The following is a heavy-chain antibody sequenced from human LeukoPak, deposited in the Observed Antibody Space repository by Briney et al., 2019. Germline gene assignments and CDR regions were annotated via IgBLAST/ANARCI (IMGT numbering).Heavy chain of an antibody. CDR3: AKEVFSSSSDFDY. D-gene: IGHD6-6*01. CDR1: GFTFSSYG. J-gene: IGHJ4*02. V-gene: IGHV3-30*18. Sequence: GGSLRLSCAASGFTFSSYGMHWVRQAPGKGLEWVTVISYDGSNKYYADSVKGRFTISRDNSKNTLYLQMNSLRAEDTAVYYCAKEVFSSSSDFDYWGQGTLVTVSS. CDR2: ISYDGSNK.